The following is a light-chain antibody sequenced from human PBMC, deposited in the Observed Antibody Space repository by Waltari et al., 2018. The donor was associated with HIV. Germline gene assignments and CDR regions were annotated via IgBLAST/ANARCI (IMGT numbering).Light chain of an antibody. Sequence: QSLLTQSPSASAHPGPRVALPCSGTGSTIRLTLGYWYQQVPGTAPKLVIHRNDQRPSGVPDRFSGSKSGTSASLAISGLRSEDEADYYWAAWDDSLSDYVFGIGTTVTVL. CDR2: RND. V-gene: IGLV1-47*01. J-gene: IGLJ1*01. CDR3: AAWDDSLSDYV. CDR1: GSTIRLTL.